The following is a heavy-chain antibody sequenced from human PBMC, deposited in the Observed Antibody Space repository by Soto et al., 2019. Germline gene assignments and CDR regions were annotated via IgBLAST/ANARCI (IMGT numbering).Heavy chain of an antibody. V-gene: IGHV3-23*01. D-gene: IGHD5-12*01. Sequence: GGSLRLSCAASGFTFSSFAMSWVRQAPGKGLEWVSFISGSGRSTYYADSVKGRFTVSRDNSKNTVHLQMNSLRAEDTAVYHRAKDNSGYETNFDYWGQGTLVTVSS. CDR3: AKDNSGYETNFDY. J-gene: IGHJ4*02. CDR2: ISGSGRST. CDR1: GFTFSSFA.